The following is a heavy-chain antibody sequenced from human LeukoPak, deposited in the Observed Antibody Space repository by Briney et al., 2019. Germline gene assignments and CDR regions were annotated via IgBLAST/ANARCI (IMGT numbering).Heavy chain of an antibody. CDR1: GYTFTSYD. D-gene: IGHD3-10*01. CDR3: ARTSPRVRGVIPDAFDI. CDR2: MNPNSGNT. Sequence: AASVKVSCKASGYTFTSYDINWVRQATGQGLEWMGWMNPNSGNTGYAQKFQGRVTITRNTSISTAYMELSSLRSEDTAAYYCARTSPRVRGVIPDAFDIWGQGTMVTVSS. J-gene: IGHJ3*02. V-gene: IGHV1-8*03.